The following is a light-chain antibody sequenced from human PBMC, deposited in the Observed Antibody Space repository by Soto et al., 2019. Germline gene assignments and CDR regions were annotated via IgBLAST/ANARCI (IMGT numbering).Light chain of an antibody. CDR2: LNSDGSH. V-gene: IGLV4-69*01. J-gene: IGLJ2*01. Sequence: QLVLTQSPSASASLGASVKLTCTLSSGHSSYAIAWHQQQPEKGPRYLMKLNSDGSHTKGDGIPDRFSGSSSGAERYLTISGLQYEDEADYYCQTWGTGIRVFGGGTKLTVL. CDR1: SGHSSYA. CDR3: QTWGTGIRV.